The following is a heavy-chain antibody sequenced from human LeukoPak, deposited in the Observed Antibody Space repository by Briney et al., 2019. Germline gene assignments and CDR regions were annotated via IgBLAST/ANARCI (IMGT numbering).Heavy chain of an antibody. Sequence: PSETLSLTCTVSGGSISSYYWSWIRQPAGKGLEWIGRIYTSGSTNYNPSLKSRVTMSVDTSKNQFSLKLSSVTAADTAVYYCARDQNVYDSSGYKGTFDYWGQGTLVTVSS. CDR3: ARDQNVYDSSGYKGTFDY. D-gene: IGHD3-22*01. V-gene: IGHV4-4*07. CDR2: IYTSGST. J-gene: IGHJ4*02. CDR1: GGSISSYY.